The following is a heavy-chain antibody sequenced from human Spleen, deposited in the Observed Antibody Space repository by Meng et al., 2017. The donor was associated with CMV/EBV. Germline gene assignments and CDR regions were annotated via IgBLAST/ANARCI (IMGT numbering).Heavy chain of an antibody. CDR1: GFTLSTYW. Sequence: LCCAASGFTLSTYWMHWVRHAPGKGLAWVSRINSDGSSDTYADSVRGRFTVSRDNAKNTLFLQMNSLRSEDTAVYYCVRDQFTYFDNWGQGTLVTVSS. D-gene: IGHD5-24*01. V-gene: IGHV3-74*03. CDR2: INSDGSSD. CDR3: VRDQFTYFDN. J-gene: IGHJ4*02.